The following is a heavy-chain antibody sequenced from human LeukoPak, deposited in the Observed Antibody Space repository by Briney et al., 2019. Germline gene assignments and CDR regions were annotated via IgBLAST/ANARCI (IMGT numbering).Heavy chain of an antibody. V-gene: IGHV4-59*01. CDR1: GGSINVYY. Sequence: SETLSLTCSVAGGSINVYYWNWIRQSPGKGLEWIGSISYSGSTNYNPSLKSRVTISMDTSKNRFSLKVSSVIPADTAMYYCARGGSRSYTSSTLDYWGQGTLVTVSS. CDR2: ISYSGST. D-gene: IGHD6-6*01. J-gene: IGHJ4*02. CDR3: ARGGSRSYTSSTLDY.